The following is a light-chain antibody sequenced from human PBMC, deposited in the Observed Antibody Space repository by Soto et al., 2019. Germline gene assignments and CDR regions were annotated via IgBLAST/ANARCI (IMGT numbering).Light chain of an antibody. J-gene: IGKJ1*01. CDR3: QQYDKWPRT. CDR2: GAS. CDR1: QGLTRN. V-gene: IGKV3-15*01. Sequence: EIVMTQSPATLSVSPGERVTLSCRASQGLTRNLAWYQHKPGQSPRLLIYGASARATGIPDRFSGGGSGAEYTLTISSLQSEDFAVYYCQQYDKWPRTFGQGTKVDIK.